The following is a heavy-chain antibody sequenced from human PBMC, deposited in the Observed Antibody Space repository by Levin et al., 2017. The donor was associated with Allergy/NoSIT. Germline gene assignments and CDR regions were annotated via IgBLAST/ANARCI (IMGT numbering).Heavy chain of an antibody. CDR2: IYYSGST. V-gene: IGHV4-59*01. CDR1: GGSMNSYY. J-gene: IGHJ3*02. Sequence: KASETLSLTCTVSGGSMNSYYWNWIRRPPGKGLEWIGYIYYSGSTNYNPSLKSRVTLSVDTSKNQFSLRLTSVTAADTAVYYCARADRYCHGGDCYSEVDAFDIWGQGTMVTVSS. D-gene: IGHD2-21*01. CDR3: ARADRYCHGGDCYSEVDAFDI.